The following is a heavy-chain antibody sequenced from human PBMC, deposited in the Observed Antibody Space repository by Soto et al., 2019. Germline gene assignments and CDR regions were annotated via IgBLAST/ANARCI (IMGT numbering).Heavy chain of an antibody. CDR1: GYTFTNYY. Sequence: VKVSCQASGYTFTNYYMSWVRQAPGQGLEWMGLINPGGGGTFYAQRFQGRVTMTRDTSTSTVYMELSSLHPDDAAVYYCARGVTIVGVIITRGMDAWGQGTTVTVSS. D-gene: IGHD3-3*01. CDR3: ARGVTIVGVIITRGMDA. CDR2: INPGGGGT. V-gene: IGHV1-46*01. J-gene: IGHJ6*02.